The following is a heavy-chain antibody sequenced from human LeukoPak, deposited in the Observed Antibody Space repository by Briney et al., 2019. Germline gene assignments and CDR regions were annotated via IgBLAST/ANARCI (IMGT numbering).Heavy chain of an antibody. Sequence: GGSLRLSCAASGFTFSDYSMNWVRQAPGKGLEWVSSISSSSSYTSYADSVKGRFTISRDNARNSLYLQMNSLRAEDTAVYYCARGGRSTYFDWSPDYWGQGTLVTVSS. CDR3: ARGGRSTYFDWSPDY. J-gene: IGHJ4*02. CDR2: ISSSSSYT. D-gene: IGHD3-9*01. V-gene: IGHV3-21*01. CDR1: GFTFSDYS.